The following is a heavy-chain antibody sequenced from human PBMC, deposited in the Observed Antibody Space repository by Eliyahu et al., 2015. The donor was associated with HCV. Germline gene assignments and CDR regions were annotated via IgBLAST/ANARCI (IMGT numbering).Heavy chain of an antibody. CDR1: GFTFSSYS. CDR3: AGLPIAVAGPTVFDY. CDR2: ISSSSSTI. D-gene: IGHD6-19*01. J-gene: IGHJ4*02. Sequence: EVQLVESGGGLVQPGGSLRLSCAASGFTFSSYSMNWVRQAPGKGLEWLSYISSSSSTIYYADSVKGRFTISRDNAKNSLYLQMNSLRDEDTAVYYCAGLPIAVAGPTVFDYWGQGTLVTVSS. V-gene: IGHV3-48*02.